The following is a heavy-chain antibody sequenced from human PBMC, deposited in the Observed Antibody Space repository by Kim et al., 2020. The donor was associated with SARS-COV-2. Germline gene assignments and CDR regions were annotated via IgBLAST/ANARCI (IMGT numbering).Heavy chain of an antibody. V-gene: IGHV4-39*01. Sequence: SETLSLTCTVSGGSISSSSYYWGWIRQPPGKGLEWIGSIYYSGSTYYNPSLKSRVTISVDTSKNQFSLKLSSVTAADTAVYYCARHVGRALATIDYWGQGTLVTVSS. J-gene: IGHJ4*02. CDR1: GGSISSSSYY. D-gene: IGHD5-12*01. CDR3: ARHVGRALATIDY. CDR2: IYYSGST.